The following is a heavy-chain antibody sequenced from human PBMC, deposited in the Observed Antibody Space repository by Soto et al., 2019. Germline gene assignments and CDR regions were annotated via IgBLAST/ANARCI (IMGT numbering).Heavy chain of an antibody. CDR2: IVVGSGNT. J-gene: IGHJ6*02. D-gene: IGHD2-8*01. CDR3: AAGHCTNGVCYKVRIYYYGMDV. CDR1: GFTFTSSA. V-gene: IGHV1-58*01. Sequence: ASVKVSYKASGFTFTSSAVQWVRQARGQRLEWIGWIVVGSGNTNYAQKFQERVTITRDMSTSTAYMELSSLRSEDTAVYYCAAGHCTNGVCYKVRIYYYGMDVWGQGTTVTVSS.